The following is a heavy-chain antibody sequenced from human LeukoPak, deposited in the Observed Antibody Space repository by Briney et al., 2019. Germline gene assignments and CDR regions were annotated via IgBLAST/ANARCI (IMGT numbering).Heavy chain of an antibody. D-gene: IGHD3-3*01. J-gene: IGHJ4*02. Sequence: SETLSLTCTVSGGSISPYYWSWIRQPPGKGLEWIGYVYYTGSTYHTPSLKSPVTISIDTSKNQFSLKVSSVTAADTAVYYCAGIWSGYYDYWGQGTLVTVSS. CDR3: AGIWSGYYDY. V-gene: IGHV4-59*01. CDR2: VYYTGST. CDR1: GGSISPYY.